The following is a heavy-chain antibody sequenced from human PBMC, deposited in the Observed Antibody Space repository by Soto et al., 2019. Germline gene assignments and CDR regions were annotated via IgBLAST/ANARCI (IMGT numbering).Heavy chain of an antibody. V-gene: IGHV4-59*01. CDR2: IYYSGST. Sequence: PSETLSLTCTVSGGSISSYYWSWIRQPPGKGLEWIGYIYYSGSTNYNPSLKSRVTISVDTSKNQFSLKLSSVTAADTAVYYCASGSRYYYDSSGYYNYWGQRTLVTVSS. CDR1: GGSISSYY. CDR3: ASGSRYYYDSSGYYNY. D-gene: IGHD3-22*01. J-gene: IGHJ4*02.